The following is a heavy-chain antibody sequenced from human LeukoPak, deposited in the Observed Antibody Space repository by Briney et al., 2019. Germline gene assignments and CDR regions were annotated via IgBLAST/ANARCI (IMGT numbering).Heavy chain of an antibody. CDR2: IYSGGST. CDR3: ARVTRTRAFDI. D-gene: IGHD4-17*01. J-gene: IGHJ3*02. Sequence: PGGSLRLSCAASGFTVSSNYMSWVRQAPGKGLEWVSVIYSGGSTYYADSVKGRFTISRDNSKNTLYLQMNSLRAEDTAVYYCARVTRTRAFDIWGQGTMVTVSS. V-gene: IGHV3-53*01. CDR1: GFTVSSNY.